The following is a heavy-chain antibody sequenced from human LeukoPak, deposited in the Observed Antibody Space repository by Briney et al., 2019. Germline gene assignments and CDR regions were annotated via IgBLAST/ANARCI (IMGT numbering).Heavy chain of an antibody. CDR3: ASYSSSIRMDV. CDR1: GGSISSYY. V-gene: IGHV4-4*07. Sequence: PSETLSLTCTVSGGSISSYYWSWIRQPAGKGLEWIGRIYTSGTTNYNPSLKSRVTISVDKSKNQFSLKLSSVTAADTAVYHCASYSSSIRMDVWGKGTTVTVSS. D-gene: IGHD6-6*01. J-gene: IGHJ6*04. CDR2: IYTSGTT.